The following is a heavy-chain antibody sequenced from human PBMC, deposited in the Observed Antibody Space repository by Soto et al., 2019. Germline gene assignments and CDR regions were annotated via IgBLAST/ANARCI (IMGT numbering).Heavy chain of an antibody. D-gene: IGHD3-10*01. CDR1: GYTFTGYY. Sequence: GASVKVSCKASGYTFTGYYMHWVRQAPGQGLEWMGWINPNSGGTNYAQKFQGWVTMTRDTSISTAYMELSRLRSDDTAVYYCAREEPPRGSGSYYNFDYWGQGTLVTVSS. CDR2: INPNSGGT. V-gene: IGHV1-2*04. J-gene: IGHJ4*02. CDR3: AREEPPRGSGSYYNFDY.